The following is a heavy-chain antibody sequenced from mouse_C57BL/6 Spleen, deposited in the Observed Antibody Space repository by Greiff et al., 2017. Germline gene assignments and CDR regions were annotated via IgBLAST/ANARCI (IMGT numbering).Heavy chain of an antibody. Sequence: QVQLKESGAELVKPGASVKMSCKASGYTFTTYPIEWMKQNHGKSLEWIGNFHPYNDDTKYNEKFKGKATLTVEKSSSTVYLELSRLTSDDSAVYYCARGITTVVAHDWYFDVWGTGTTVTVSS. CDR2: FHPYNDDT. J-gene: IGHJ1*03. CDR1: GYTFTTYP. CDR3: ARGITTVVAHDWYFDV. V-gene: IGHV1-47*01. D-gene: IGHD1-1*01.